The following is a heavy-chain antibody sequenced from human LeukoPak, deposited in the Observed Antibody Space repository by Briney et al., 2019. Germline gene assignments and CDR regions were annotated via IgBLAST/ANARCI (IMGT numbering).Heavy chain of an antibody. Sequence: GGSLRLSCAASGFTVSSNYMSWVRQAPGKGLEWVSFISSSSSYIYYADSVKGRFTISRDNAKNSLYLQMNSLRAEDTAVYYCARGTMFPYYSDYWGQGTLVTVSS. CDR1: GFTVSSNY. CDR3: ARGTMFPYYSDY. CDR2: ISSSSSYI. V-gene: IGHV3-21*01. J-gene: IGHJ4*02. D-gene: IGHD3-10*02.